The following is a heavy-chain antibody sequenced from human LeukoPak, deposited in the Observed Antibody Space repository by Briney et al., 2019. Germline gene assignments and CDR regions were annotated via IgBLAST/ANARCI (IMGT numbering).Heavy chain of an antibody. D-gene: IGHD1-26*01. V-gene: IGHV3-11*01. CDR3: ARSSGSYRPGHYYYYGMDV. J-gene: IGHJ6*02. CDR1: GFTFSDYY. CDR2: ISSSGSTI. Sequence: NPGGSLRLSCAASGFTFSDYYMSWIRQAPGKGLEWVSYISSSGSTIYYADSVKGRFTISRDNAKNSLYLQMNSLRAEDTAVYYCARSSGSYRPGHYYYYGMDVWGQGTTVTVSS.